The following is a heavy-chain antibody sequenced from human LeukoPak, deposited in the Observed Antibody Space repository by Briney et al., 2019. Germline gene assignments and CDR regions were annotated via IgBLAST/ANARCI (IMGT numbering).Heavy chain of an antibody. V-gene: IGHV3-23*01. CDR3: AKDGGVAVAGNNYYYYIDV. CDR1: GFTFSSYP. D-gene: IGHD6-19*01. Sequence: HPGGSLPLSCAASGFTFSSYPMTWVPQTPGKGLELDSGIISSGGSTYVVDSVRGRFTISRDNSKNTLYLQMNSLRAEDTAVYYCAKDGGVAVAGNNYYYYIDVWGKGTTVTVSS. CDR2: IISSGGST. J-gene: IGHJ6*03.